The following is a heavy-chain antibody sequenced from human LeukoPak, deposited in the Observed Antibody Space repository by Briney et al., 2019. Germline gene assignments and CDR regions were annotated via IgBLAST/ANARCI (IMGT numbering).Heavy chain of an antibody. CDR2: IYHSGST. D-gene: IGHD5-18*01. CDR1: GGSISSGGYS. Sequence: PSETLSLTCAVSGGSISSGGYSWSWIRQPPGKGLEWIGYIYHSGSTYYNPSLKSRVTISVDRSKNQFSLKLSSVTAADTAVYYCAGGYSYGKIDYWGQGTLVTVSS. J-gene: IGHJ4*02. CDR3: AGGYSYGKIDY. V-gene: IGHV4-30-2*01.